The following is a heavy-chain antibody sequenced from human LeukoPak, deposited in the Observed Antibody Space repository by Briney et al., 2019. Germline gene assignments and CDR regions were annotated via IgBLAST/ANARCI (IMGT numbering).Heavy chain of an antibody. J-gene: IGHJ4*02. CDR2: IGGSGGST. V-gene: IGHV3-23*01. D-gene: IGHD3-22*01. CDR3: AKDPLTYYYDSSGYYSNPVSY. Sequence: PGGSLRLSCAASGFTFSSYAMSWVRQAPGKGLEWVSAIGGSGGSTYYADSVKGRFTISRDNSKNTLYLQMNSLRAEDTAVYYCAKDPLTYYYDSSGYYSNPVSYWGQGTLVTVSS. CDR1: GFTFSSYA.